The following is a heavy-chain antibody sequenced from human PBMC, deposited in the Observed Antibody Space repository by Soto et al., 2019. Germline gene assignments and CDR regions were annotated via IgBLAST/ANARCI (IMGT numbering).Heavy chain of an antibody. Sequence: PSETLSLTCTVSGASTSSNSYYWGWVRQPPGKGLEWIGSIFYSGSTYYNPSLKSRVTISVDTSKDQFSLKLSSVTAADTAVYYCATRIIGYCTGSSCYPTSYFFDYWGQGTQVTVSS. CDR2: IFYSGST. J-gene: IGHJ4*02. CDR1: GASTSSNSYY. D-gene: IGHD2-15*01. CDR3: ATRIIGYCTGSSCYPTSYFFDY. V-gene: IGHV4-39*01.